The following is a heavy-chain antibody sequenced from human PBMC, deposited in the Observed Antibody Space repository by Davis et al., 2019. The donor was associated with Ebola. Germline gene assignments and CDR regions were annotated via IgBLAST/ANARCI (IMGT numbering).Heavy chain of an antibody. V-gene: IGHV3-23*01. D-gene: IGHD5-18*01. J-gene: IGHJ4*02. Sequence: GESLKISCAASGFTFNNFAMSWVRQAPGKGLEWVSGIRAGSGTTYYADSVKGRFTISRDNSKNTLYLQMNSLRAEDTAVYYCARDGILPYEYSYGLDYWGQGTLVTVSS. CDR1: GFTFNNFA. CDR3: ARDGILPYEYSYGLDY. CDR2: IRAGSGTT.